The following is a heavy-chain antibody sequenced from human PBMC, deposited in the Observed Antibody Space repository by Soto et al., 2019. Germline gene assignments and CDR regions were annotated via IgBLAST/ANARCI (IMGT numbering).Heavy chain of an antibody. V-gene: IGHV4-30-2*01. CDR3: ARAPPGPAPRWGV. D-gene: IGHD3-16*01. CDR1: NGSISSGGYS. CDR2: IYPTGKT. J-gene: IGHJ6*02. Sequence: SETLSLTCTVSNGSISSGGYSWSWIRQTPGKGLEWVGYIYPTGKTYYNPSLKNRATLSIDTSQNQFSLQLTSVTAADTAVYYCARAPPGPAPRWGVWGHGTTVTVSS.